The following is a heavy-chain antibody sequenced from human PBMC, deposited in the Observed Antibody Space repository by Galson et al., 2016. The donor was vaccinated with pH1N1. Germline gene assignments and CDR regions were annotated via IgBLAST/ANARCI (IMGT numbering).Heavy chain of an antibody. CDR1: GGTFTSYN. CDR2: IMPIFGTG. Sequence: VKVSCKASGGTFTSYNIGWVRQAPGLGLEWVGGIMPIFGTGTYAQKFQGRVTITADASTSTSYMALSSLTSADTALYYCARSRGYSYGSYYFDNWGQGTLVTVSS. D-gene: IGHD5-18*01. J-gene: IGHJ4*02. V-gene: IGHV1-69*01. CDR3: ARSRGYSYGSYYFDN.